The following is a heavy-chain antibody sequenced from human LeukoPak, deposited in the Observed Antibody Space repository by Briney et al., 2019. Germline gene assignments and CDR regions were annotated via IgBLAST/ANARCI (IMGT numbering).Heavy chain of an antibody. CDR3: ASGLSLRYFDWLQIDY. CDR1: GYNLKNYG. CDR2: MNPNSGNT. Sequence: ASVKVSCKASGYNLKNYGITWVRQATGQGLEWMGWMNPNSGNTGYAQKFQGRVTMTRNTSISTDYMELSSLRSEDTAVYYCASGLSLRYFDWLQIDYWGQGTLVTVSS. V-gene: IGHV1-8*02. J-gene: IGHJ4*02. D-gene: IGHD3-9*01.